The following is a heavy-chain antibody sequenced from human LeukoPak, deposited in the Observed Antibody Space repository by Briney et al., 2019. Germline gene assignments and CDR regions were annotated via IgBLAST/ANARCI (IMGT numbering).Heavy chain of an antibody. CDR3: ARGYDSSGYYYVPGTFDY. Sequence: GGSLRLSCAASGFTFSSYWMSWVRQAPGKGLEWVANIKQDGSEKYYVDSVKGRSTISRDNAKNSLYLQMNSLRAKDTAVYYCARGYDSSGYYYVPGTFDYWGQGTLVTVSS. D-gene: IGHD3-22*01. J-gene: IGHJ4*02. V-gene: IGHV3-7*01. CDR2: IKQDGSEK. CDR1: GFTFSSYW.